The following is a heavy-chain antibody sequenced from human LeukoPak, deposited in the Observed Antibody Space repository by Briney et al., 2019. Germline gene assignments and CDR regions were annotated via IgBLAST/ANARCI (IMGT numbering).Heavy chain of an antibody. J-gene: IGHJ3*02. CDR3: AKDHRDAFDI. V-gene: IGHV3-30*04. CDR2: ISYDGSNE. Sequence: PGGSLRLSCAASGFTFSSYVMHWVRQAPGKGLEWVAIISYDGSNEYYADSVKGRFTISRDNSKNTLYLQMNSLRAEDTAVYYCAKDHRDAFDIWGQGTMVTVSS. CDR1: GFTFSSYV.